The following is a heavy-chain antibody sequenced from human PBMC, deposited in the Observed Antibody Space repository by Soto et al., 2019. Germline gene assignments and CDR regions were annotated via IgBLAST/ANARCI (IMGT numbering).Heavy chain of an antibody. CDR2: ISSSGSTI. D-gene: IGHD3-10*01. CDR1: GFTFSDYY. V-gene: IGHV3-11*01. J-gene: IGHJ4*02. Sequence: GGSLRLSCAASGFTFSDYYMSWIRQAPGKGLEWVSYISSSGSTIYYSDSVKGRFTISRDNAKNSLYLQMNSLRAEDTAVYYCARLVGSGSYYKSPYWGQGTLVTVSS. CDR3: ARLVGSGSYYKSPY.